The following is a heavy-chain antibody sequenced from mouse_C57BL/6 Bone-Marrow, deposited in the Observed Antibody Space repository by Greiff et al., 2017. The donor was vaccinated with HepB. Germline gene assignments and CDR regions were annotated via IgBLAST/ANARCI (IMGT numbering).Heavy chain of an antibody. CDR3: ARDGSITTVVATNFDY. CDR2: IDPSDSYT. D-gene: IGHD1-1*01. V-gene: IGHV1-50*01. Sequence: QVQLQQSGAELVKPGASVKLSCKASGYTFTSYWMQWVKQRPGQGLEWIGEIDPSDSYTNYNQKFKGKATLTVDTSSSTAYMQLSSLTSEDSAVYYCARDGSITTVVATNFDYWGQGTLVTVSA. CDR1: GYTFTSYW. J-gene: IGHJ3*01.